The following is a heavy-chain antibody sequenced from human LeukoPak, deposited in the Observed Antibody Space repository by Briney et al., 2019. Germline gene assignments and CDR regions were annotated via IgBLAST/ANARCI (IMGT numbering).Heavy chain of an antibody. J-gene: IGHJ4*02. V-gene: IGHV1-8*03. CDR3: ARGKTAGLDY. D-gene: IGHD6-13*01. Sequence: GSARDSPEASRYTSSISIINCGPESTRPRLEWMGWMNPNSGNTGYAQKFQGRVTITRNTSISTAYMELSSLRSEDTAVYYCARGKTAGLDYWGQGTLVTVSS. CDR2: MNPNSGNT. CDR1: RYTSSISI.